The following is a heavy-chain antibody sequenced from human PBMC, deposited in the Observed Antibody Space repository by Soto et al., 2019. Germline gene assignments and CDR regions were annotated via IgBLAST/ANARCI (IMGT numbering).Heavy chain of an antibody. D-gene: IGHD3-16*01. Sequence: EVQLLESGGGLVQPGGSLRLSCAASGFTVSSYAMSWVRQAPGKGLEWVSVISGSGSTYSADPVKGRFTISRDSSKNTVYLQMNSLRAEDTAVYYCAKALRFTFTTGYYMDVWGRGTTVTVSS. CDR3: AKALRFTFTTGYYMDV. V-gene: IGHV3-23*01. CDR2: ISGSGST. J-gene: IGHJ6*03. CDR1: GFTVSSYA.